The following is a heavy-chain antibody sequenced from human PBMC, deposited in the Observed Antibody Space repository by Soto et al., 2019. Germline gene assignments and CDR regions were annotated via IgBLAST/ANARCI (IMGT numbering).Heavy chain of an antibody. CDR3: ASSDRRTYYYGMDV. CDR2: IYYSGST. CDR1: GGSISSYY. Sequence: PSETLSLTCTVSGGSISSYYWSWIRQPPGKGLEWIGYIYYSGSTNYNPSLKSRVTISVDTSKNQFSLKPGSVTAADTAVYYCASSDRRTYYYGMDVWGQGTTVTVSS. V-gene: IGHV4-59*01. J-gene: IGHJ6*02.